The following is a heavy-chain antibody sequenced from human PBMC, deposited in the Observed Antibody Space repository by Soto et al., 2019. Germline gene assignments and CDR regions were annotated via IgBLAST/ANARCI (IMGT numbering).Heavy chain of an antibody. CDR2: INDDGGTT. V-gene: IGHV3-74*01. Sequence: GGSLRLSCAASGFTFSSYWMHWVRQAPGKGLVWVSRINDDGGTTDYADSVKGRFTISRDNAKNTLYLQMNSLRAEDTAVYYCAREDNPWGQGTLVSVSS. CDR1: GFTFSSYW. CDR3: AREDNP. J-gene: IGHJ5*02.